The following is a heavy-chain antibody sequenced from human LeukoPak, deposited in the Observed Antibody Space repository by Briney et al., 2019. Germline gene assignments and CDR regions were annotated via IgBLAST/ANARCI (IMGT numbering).Heavy chain of an antibody. CDR2: IYYSGST. D-gene: IGHD1-14*01. CDR1: GDSISSYY. V-gene: IGHV4-59*01. J-gene: IGHJ4*02. Sequence: SETLSLTCTVSGDSISSYYWSWIRQPPGNELERIGYIYYSGSTDYNPSLKSRVTISVDTSKNQFSLKLSSVTAADTAVYYCARDAGTGRFDYWGQGTLVTVSS. CDR3: ARDAGTGRFDY.